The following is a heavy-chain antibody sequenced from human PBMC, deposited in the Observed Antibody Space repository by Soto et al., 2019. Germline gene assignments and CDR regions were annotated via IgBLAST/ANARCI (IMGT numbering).Heavy chain of an antibody. CDR3: ARVPYCSSTNGYTGDGMDD. CDR1: GGTFSSYA. Sequence: QVQLVQSGAEVKKPGSSVKVSCKASGGTFSSYAISWVRQAPGQGLEWMGGIIPIFGTANYAQKFQGRVTITADESTSKAYRELSSLRSEDTAVYYGARVPYCSSTNGYTGDGMDDWGQGTTVTVSS. J-gene: IGHJ6*02. D-gene: IGHD2-2*02. V-gene: IGHV1-69*01. CDR2: IIPIFGTA.